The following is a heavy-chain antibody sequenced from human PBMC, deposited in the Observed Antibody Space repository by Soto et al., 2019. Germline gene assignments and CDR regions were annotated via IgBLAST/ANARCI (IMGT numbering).Heavy chain of an antibody. CDR2: IYHSGST. D-gene: IGHD7-27*01. CDR1: AGSISSGDNS. V-gene: IGHV4-30-2*01. Sequence: PSETLSLTCAVSAGSISSGDNSWSWIRQPPGKGLEWIGYIYHSGSTYYNPSLKSRLTMSIDRSKTQFSLKLNSVSAADTAVYYCARGPSGDKVDYWGQGILVTVSS. CDR3: ARGPSGDKVDY. J-gene: IGHJ4*02.